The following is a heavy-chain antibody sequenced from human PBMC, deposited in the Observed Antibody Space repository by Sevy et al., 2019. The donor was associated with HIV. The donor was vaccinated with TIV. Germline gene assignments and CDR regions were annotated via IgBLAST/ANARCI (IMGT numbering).Heavy chain of an antibody. CDR3: ARGNSSGYYYFDY. V-gene: IGHV4-34*01. J-gene: IGHJ4*02. D-gene: IGHD3-22*01. CDR1: GGSFSGYY. Sequence: SETLSLTCAVYGGSFSGYYWSWIRQPPGKGLEWIGEINHSGSTNYNPALKSRVTISVDTSKNQFSLKLSSVTAADTAVYYCARGNSSGYYYFDYWGQGTLVTVSS. CDR2: INHSGST.